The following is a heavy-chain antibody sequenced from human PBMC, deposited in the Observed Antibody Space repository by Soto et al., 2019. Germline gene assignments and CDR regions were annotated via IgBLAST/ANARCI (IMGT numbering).Heavy chain of an antibody. Sequence: QVQLQESGPGLVKPSGTLSLTCAVSGGSISSSNWWSWVRQPPGKGLEWIGEIYHSGSTNYNPSLKSRVTMSVDKSKNQFTLMLSSVTAAATAVYYCAREPRAAAGTDWGQGTLVTVSS. CDR2: IYHSGST. CDR3: AREPRAAAGTD. CDR1: GGSISSSNW. V-gene: IGHV4-4*02. J-gene: IGHJ4*02. D-gene: IGHD6-13*01.